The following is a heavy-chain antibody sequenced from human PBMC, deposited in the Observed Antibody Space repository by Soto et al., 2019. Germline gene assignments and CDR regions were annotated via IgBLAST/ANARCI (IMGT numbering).Heavy chain of an antibody. CDR3: AKDAAGYYDFWSGYYSYYYYGMDV. V-gene: IGHV3-30*18. D-gene: IGHD3-3*01. Sequence: PGRSLRLSCAASGFTFSSYGMHWVRQAPGKGLEWVAVISYDGSNKYYADSVKGRFTISRDNSKNTLYLQMNSLRAEDTAVYYCAKDAAGYYDFWSGYYSYYYYGMDVWGQGTTVTVSS. CDR1: GFTFSSYG. J-gene: IGHJ6*02. CDR2: ISYDGSNK.